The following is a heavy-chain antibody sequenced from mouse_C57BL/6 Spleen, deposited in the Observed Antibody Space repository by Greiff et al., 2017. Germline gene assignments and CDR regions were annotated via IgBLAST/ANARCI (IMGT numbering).Heavy chain of an antibody. CDR2: INPNYGTT. Sequence: EVKLMESGPELVKPGASVKISCKASGYSFTDYNMNWVKQSNGKSLEWIGVINPNYGTTSYNQKFKGKATLTVDQSSSTAYMQLNSLTSEDSAVYYCARRGNLKWLLDYWGQGTTLTVSS. D-gene: IGHD2-2*01. V-gene: IGHV1-39*01. J-gene: IGHJ2*01. CDR1: GYSFTDYN. CDR3: ARRGNLKWLLDY.